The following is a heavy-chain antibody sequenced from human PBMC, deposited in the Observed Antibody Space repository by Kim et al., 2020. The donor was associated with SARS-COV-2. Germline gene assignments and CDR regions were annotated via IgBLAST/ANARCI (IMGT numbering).Heavy chain of an antibody. CDR2: INAGNGNT. D-gene: IGHD1-26*01. CDR1: GYTFTSYA. V-gene: IGHV1-3*01. J-gene: IGHJ4*02. CDR3: ARGYSGSYYTDY. Sequence: ASVKVSCKASGYTFTSYAMHWVRQAPGQRLEWMGWINAGNGNTKYSQKFQGRVTITRDTSASTAYMELSSLRSEDTAVYYCARGYSGSYYTDYWGQGTLVTVSS.